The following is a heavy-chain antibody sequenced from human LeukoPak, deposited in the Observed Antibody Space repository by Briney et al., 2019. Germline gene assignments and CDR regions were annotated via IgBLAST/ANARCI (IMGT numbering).Heavy chain of an antibody. CDR2: IYPGDSDT. CDR3: ASRLKNSNGWTFDY. D-gene: IGHD6-19*01. Sequence: GESLQISCKGSGYSFTIYWIGWVRQLPGKGLEWMGIIYPGDSDTRYSPSFQGQVTISADRSINTAYLQWSSLTASDTAIYYCASRLKNSNGWTFDYWGQGALVTVSS. V-gene: IGHV5-51*01. J-gene: IGHJ4*02. CDR1: GYSFTIYW.